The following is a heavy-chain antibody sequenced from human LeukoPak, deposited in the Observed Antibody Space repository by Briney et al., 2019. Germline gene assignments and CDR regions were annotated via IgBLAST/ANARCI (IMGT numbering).Heavy chain of an antibody. CDR1: GFAFSSYG. CDR2: IWYDGSNK. CDR3: AKGRGYCSSTSCYGHYFDY. V-gene: IGHV3-33*06. Sequence: GGSLRLSCAASGFAFSSYGMHWVRQAPGKGLEWVAVIWYDGSNKYYADSVKGRFTISRDNSRNTLYLQMNSLRAEDTAVYYCAKGRGYCSSTSCYGHYFDYWGQGTLVTVSS. J-gene: IGHJ4*02. D-gene: IGHD2-2*01.